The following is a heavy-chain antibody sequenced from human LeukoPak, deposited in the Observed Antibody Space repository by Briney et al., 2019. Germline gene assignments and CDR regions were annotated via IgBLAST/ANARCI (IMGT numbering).Heavy chain of an antibody. CDR3: ARGTLNIPGEHGAFDY. V-gene: IGHV3-30*03. J-gene: IGHJ4*02. CDR1: GFTFSSYG. CDR2: ISYDGSNK. D-gene: IGHD1-14*01. Sequence: GRSLRLSCAASGFTFSSYGMHWVRQAPGKGLEWVAVISYDGSNKYYADSVKGRFTISRDNSKNTLYLQMNSLRSDDTAVYYCARGTLNIPGEHGAFDYWGQGTLVTVSS.